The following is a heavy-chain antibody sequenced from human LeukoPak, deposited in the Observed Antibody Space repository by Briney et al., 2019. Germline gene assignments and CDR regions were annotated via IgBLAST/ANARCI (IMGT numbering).Heavy chain of an antibody. CDR2: ISFSCGTT. Sequence: GGSLRLSCAASGFTFSSYAMSWVRQAPGKGLEWVSGISFSCGTTYYADSVKGRFTISRDNPKNTLYLQMNSLRAEDTAGYYCARGGPAAGRFDYWGQGTLVTVYS. J-gene: IGHJ4*02. CDR1: GFTFSSYA. D-gene: IGHD6-13*01. CDR3: ARGGPAAGRFDY. V-gene: IGHV3-23*01.